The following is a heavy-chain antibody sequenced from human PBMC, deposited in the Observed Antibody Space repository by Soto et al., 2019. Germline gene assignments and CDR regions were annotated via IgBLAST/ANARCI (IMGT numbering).Heavy chain of an antibody. Sequence: SETLSLTCTVSGVSISSGDYFWSWIRQPPGKGLEWIGYIYYSGSTYYNPSLKSRVTISVDTSKNQFSLKLSSVTAADTAMYYCTRLPWADYGGIFDPWGQGTLVTVSS. CDR2: IYYSGST. D-gene: IGHD4-17*01. CDR1: GVSISSGDYF. V-gene: IGHV4-30-4*02. J-gene: IGHJ5*02. CDR3: TRLPWADYGGIFDP.